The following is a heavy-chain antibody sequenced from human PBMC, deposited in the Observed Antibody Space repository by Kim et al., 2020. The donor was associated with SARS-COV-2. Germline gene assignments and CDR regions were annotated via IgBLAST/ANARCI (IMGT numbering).Heavy chain of an antibody. V-gene: IGHV3-20*03. J-gene: IGHJ4*02. CDR3: ARDLGALGDCSGVGDY. D-gene: IGHD2-21*02. Sequence: SGRGRFTTSRDNAKNSLYLQMNSLRAEDTALYYCARDLGALGDCSGVGDYWGQGTLVTVSS.